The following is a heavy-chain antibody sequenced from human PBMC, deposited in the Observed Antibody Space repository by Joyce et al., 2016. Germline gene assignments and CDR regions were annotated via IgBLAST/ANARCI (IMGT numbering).Heavy chain of an antibody. Sequence: QVQLVQSGAEVKKPGASVKVPCKASGYTFTGHYMHWVRQAPGQGLEWMGWISPTSGGTNYAQKFEDRVTMTRNTSIRTAYMELSSLTYDDTAVYYCARDVYGGYFDYWGQGALVTVSS. D-gene: IGHD3-10*01. CDR1: GYTFTGHY. V-gene: IGHV1-2*02. J-gene: IGHJ4*02. CDR3: ARDVYGGYFDY. CDR2: ISPTSGGT.